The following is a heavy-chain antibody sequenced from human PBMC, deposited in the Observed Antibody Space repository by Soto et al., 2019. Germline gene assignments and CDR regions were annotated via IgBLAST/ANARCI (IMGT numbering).Heavy chain of an antibody. D-gene: IGHD3-9*01. Sequence: GGSLRLSCAASGFTFSSYAMSWVRQAPGKGLEWVSAISGSGGSTYYADSVKGRFTISRDNSKNTLYLQVNSLRAEDTAVYYCAKTYYDILTGFDYWGQGTLVTVSS. CDR2: ISGSGGST. CDR3: AKTYYDILTGFDY. V-gene: IGHV3-23*01. CDR1: GFTFSSYA. J-gene: IGHJ4*02.